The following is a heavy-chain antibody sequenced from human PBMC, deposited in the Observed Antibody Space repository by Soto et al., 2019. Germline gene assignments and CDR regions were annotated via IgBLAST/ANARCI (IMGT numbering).Heavy chain of an antibody. D-gene: IGHD4-4*01. CDR3: ARDRRDYSNLDYYGMDV. V-gene: IGHV6-1*01. CDR2: TYYRSKWYN. CDR1: GDSVSGNSAA. J-gene: IGHJ6*01. Sequence: SQTLSLTCAISGDSVSGNSAAWNWTRQSPSRSLEWLGRTYYRSKWYNDYAVSVKSRIIINTDTSKNQFSLQLNSVTPQDTDVYYCARDRRDYSNLDYYGMDVWGQATTVTVSS.